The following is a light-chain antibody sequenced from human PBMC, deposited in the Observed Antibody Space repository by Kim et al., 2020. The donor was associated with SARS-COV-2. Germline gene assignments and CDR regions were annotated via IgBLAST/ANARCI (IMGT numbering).Light chain of an antibody. Sequence: PGDGATLSCRASQSVASNLAWYQQRPGQAPRLLIYGASTRATGVPARFSGSGSETEFTLTISSLQSEDLAVYYCQQYNAWPPSITFGQGTRLEIK. CDR3: QQYNAWPPSIT. V-gene: IGKV3-15*01. J-gene: IGKJ5*01. CDR2: GAS. CDR1: QSVASN.